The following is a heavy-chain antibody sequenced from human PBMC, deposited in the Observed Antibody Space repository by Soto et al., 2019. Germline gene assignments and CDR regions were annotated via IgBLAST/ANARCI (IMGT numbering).Heavy chain of an antibody. CDR2: IYYSGST. CDR3: AVRRFPAAAGIT. J-gene: IGHJ4*02. V-gene: IGHV4-39*01. D-gene: IGHD6-13*01. CDR1: GGSISSSSYY. Sequence: SETLSLTCTVSGGSISSSSYYWGWIRQPPGKGLEWIGSIYYSGSTYYNPSLKSRVTISVDTSKNQFSLKLSSVTAADTAVYYCAVRRFPAAAGITWGQGTLVTVSS.